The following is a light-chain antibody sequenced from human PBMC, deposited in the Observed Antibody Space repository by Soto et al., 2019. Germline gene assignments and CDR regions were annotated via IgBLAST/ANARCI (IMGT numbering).Light chain of an antibody. Sequence: DIQMTQSPSSLSASIGDSVTITCRASQTIIGYLNWYQQKPGKAPRLLINAASNLQSGVPSRFRGSGSETDFTLTITSMQPEDFATYYCQQSYTTPRTFGQRTKGDIK. CDR3: QQSYTTPRT. CDR2: AAS. J-gene: IGKJ1*01. V-gene: IGKV1-39*01. CDR1: QTIIGY.